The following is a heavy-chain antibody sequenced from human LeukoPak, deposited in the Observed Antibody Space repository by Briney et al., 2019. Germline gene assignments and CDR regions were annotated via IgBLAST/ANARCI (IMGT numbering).Heavy chain of an antibody. J-gene: IGHJ6*02. CDR3: ARTPYYYGLDV. CDR2: INNDGSST. CDR1: GFTSSYFW. Sequence: GALRLSCVASGFTSSYFWMYWVRQAPGKGLVWVSRINNDGSSTSYADSVKGRFTISRDNAKNTLSLQMNSLRAEDTAVYYCARTPYYYGLDVWGQGTTVTVSS. V-gene: IGHV3-74*01.